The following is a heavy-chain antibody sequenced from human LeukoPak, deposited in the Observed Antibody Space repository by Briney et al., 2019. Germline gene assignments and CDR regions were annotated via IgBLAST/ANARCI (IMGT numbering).Heavy chain of an antibody. J-gene: IGHJ4*02. CDR3: AKDRSSYNWNDAFDN. V-gene: IGHV3-30*02. CDR1: GFTFSSYG. D-gene: IGHD1-20*01. Sequence: AGGSLRLSCSASGFTFSSYGMHWVRQAPGKGLEWVAFVRSHGNKKFFADSVKGRFTISRDNSNNTLHLHMERLRAEDTAVYYCAKDRSSYNWNDAFDNWGQGTLVTVSS. CDR2: VRSHGNKK.